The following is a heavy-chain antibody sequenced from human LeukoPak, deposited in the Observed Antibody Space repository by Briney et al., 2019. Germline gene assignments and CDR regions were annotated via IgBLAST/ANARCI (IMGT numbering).Heavy chain of an antibody. Sequence: GGSLRLSCSASAFTFSMYWMTWVRQAPGKGLEWVATVKEDGSDKYYVDSVRGRFTISRDNAENSLYLQMNSLTAEDTALYYCVRDGIRDIPGVITIRYDYWGQGTLVTVSS. D-gene: IGHD3-10*01. J-gene: IGHJ4*02. V-gene: IGHV3-7*05. CDR1: AFTFSMYW. CDR3: VRDGIRDIPGVITIRYDY. CDR2: VKEDGSDK.